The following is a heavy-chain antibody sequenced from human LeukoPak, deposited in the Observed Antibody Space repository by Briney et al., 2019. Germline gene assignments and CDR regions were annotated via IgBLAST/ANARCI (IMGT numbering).Heavy chain of an antibody. D-gene: IGHD2-8*01. J-gene: IGHJ5*02. CDR2: ISESSSFI. Sequence: TGGSLRLSCAASGFTFRNYNMNWVRQAPGKGLEWVSSISESSSFIQYADSLKGRFAISRDNAKNSLYLQMNSLRAEDTAVYYCARQRGYCSSGVCRGWFDPWGQGTLVTVSS. V-gene: IGHV3-21*01. CDR3: ARQRGYCSSGVCRGWFDP. CDR1: GFTFRNYN.